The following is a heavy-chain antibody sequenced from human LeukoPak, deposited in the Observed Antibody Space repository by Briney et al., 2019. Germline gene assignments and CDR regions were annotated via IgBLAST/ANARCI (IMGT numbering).Heavy chain of an antibody. CDR3: AREDSSGWHGGVDWFDP. CDR2: TYNRSKWYN. V-gene: IGHV6-1*01. CDR1: LDTLSSNSAA. D-gene: IGHD6-19*01. Sequence: SQTLSLTSALSLDTLSSNSAASNWIRQYPSRGLEWLVRTYNRSKWYNDYAVSVKSRITINPDTSKNQFSLQLNSVTPEDTAVYYCAREDSSGWHGGVDWFDPWAREPWSPSPQ. J-gene: IGHJ5*02.